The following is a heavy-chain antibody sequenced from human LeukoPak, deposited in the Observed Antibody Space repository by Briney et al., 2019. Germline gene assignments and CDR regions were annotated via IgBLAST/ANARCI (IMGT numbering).Heavy chain of an antibody. CDR3: ARERVGATSSPADAFDI. V-gene: IGHV1-69*05. D-gene: IGHD1-26*01. CDR2: IIPMFGTA. Sequence: SVKVSCKASGGTFSRYAISWVRQAPGQGLEWMGGIIPMFGTANYAQKFQGRVTITTDESTSTAYMELSSLRSEDTAVYYCARERVGATSSPADAFDIWGQGTMVTVSS. CDR1: GGTFSRYA. J-gene: IGHJ3*02.